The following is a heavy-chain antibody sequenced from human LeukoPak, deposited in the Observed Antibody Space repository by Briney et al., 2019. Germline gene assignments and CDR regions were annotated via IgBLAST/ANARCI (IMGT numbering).Heavy chain of an antibody. J-gene: IGHJ4*02. Sequence: PGGSLRLSCAASGFTFDDYGMIWVRQAPGKGLEWVSGINWNGGSTGYAGSVKGRFTISRDNAKNTLYLQMNSLRAEDTAVYYCARVSSGYYHFDYWGQGTLVTVSS. CDR3: ARVSSGYYHFDY. D-gene: IGHD3-22*01. V-gene: IGHV3-20*04. CDR1: GFTFDDYG. CDR2: INWNGGST.